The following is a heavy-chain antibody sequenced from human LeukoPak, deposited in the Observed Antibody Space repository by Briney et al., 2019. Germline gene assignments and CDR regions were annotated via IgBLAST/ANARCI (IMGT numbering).Heavy chain of an antibody. CDR3: ASRPADTTWYGVFDY. CDR1: GGSINSHY. CDR2: IFNTGNT. D-gene: IGHD3-10*01. V-gene: IGHV4-59*11. Sequence: SETLSLTCSVSGGSINSHYWSWLRQPPGKRLEWIGYIFNTGNTNYNPSLASRVTMSVDTSRAQFFLRLSPVTAADTAIYYCASRPADTTWYGVFDYWSQGTPVTVSS. J-gene: IGHJ4*02.